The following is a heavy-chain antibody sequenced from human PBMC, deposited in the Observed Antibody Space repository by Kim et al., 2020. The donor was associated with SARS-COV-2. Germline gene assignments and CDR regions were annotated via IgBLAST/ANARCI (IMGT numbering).Heavy chain of an antibody. J-gene: IGHJ4*02. CDR1: GGTFSSYA. V-gene: IGHV1-69*13. CDR2: IIPIFGTA. D-gene: IGHD2-2*01. CDR3: ARDQGYCSSTSCYESYYFDY. Sequence: SVKVSCKASGGTFSSYAISWVRQAPGKGLEWMGGIIPIFGTANYAQKFQGRVTITADESTSTAYMELSSLRSEDTAVYYCARDQGYCSSTSCYESYYFDYWGQGTLVTVSS.